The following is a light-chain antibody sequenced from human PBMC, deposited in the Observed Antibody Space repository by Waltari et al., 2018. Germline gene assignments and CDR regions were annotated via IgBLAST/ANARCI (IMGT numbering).Light chain of an antibody. J-gene: IGLJ2*01. Sequence: QSALTQPASVSGSPGQSITISCTGSSSDVGGDDSVSWYEDHPGQAPKVIIYDVNKRPCGVSDRFSGSKSGNTASLTISGLQAEDEATFYCSSQSTNNGVIFGGGTKVTVL. CDR3: SSQSTNNGVI. CDR2: DVN. V-gene: IGLV2-14*03. CDR1: SSDVGGDDS.